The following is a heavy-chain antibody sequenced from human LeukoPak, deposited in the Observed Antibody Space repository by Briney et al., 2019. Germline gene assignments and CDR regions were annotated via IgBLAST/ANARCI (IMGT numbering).Heavy chain of an antibody. J-gene: IGHJ4*02. CDR2: IWGDQRYK. V-gene: IGHV3-30*02. Sequence: PGGSLRLSCTASGFSLSNYGMHWVRQAPGKGLEWVAIIWGDQRYKHYADSVKGPFTISRDNSKNTLYLQMNNLRAEDTAIYYCAWVGSRYCSGANCYDGFWGQGTLVSVSS. CDR1: GFSLSNYG. D-gene: IGHD2-15*01. CDR3: AWVGSRYCSGANCYDGF.